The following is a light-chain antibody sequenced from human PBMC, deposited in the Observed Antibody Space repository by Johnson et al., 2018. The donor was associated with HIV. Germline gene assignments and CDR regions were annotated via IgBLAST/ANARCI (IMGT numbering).Light chain of an antibody. CDR1: SSNIGNNY. CDR2: EDN. J-gene: IGLJ1*01. V-gene: IGLV1-51*02. CDR3: GTWDSSLSTEV. Sequence: QSVLTQPPSVSAAPGQKVTISCSGSSSNIGNNYVSWYQQLPGTAPKLLIYEDNKRPSGIPDRFSGSKSGASATLGITGLQTGDEADYYCGTWDSSLSTEVFGTWTKVTVI.